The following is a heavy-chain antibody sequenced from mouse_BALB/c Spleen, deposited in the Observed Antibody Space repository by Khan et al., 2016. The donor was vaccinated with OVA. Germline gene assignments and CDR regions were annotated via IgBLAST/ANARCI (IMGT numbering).Heavy chain of an antibody. Sequence: EVELVESGGDLAKPGGSLKLSCAASGFTFSSYSMSWVRQTPDKRLEWVATISSGGDYTYYPDNVKGRFTISRDNAKNTLYPQMSSLKSEDTAMYFCASHLTVSFAYWGQGTLVTVSA. CDR3: ASHLTVSFAY. CDR1: GFTFSSYS. J-gene: IGHJ3*01. D-gene: IGHD4-1*01. V-gene: IGHV5-6*01. CDR2: ISSGGDYT.